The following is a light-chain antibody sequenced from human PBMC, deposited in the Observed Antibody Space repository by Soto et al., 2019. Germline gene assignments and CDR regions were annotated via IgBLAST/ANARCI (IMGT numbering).Light chain of an antibody. CDR3: QQYYSTPLT. CDR2: WAS. CDR1: QSVLYSSNNKSY. Sequence: DIVMTQSPDSLAVSLGERATINCKSSQSVLYSSNNKSYLAWYQQKPGQPPKLLIYWASTRESGVPDRFSGSGSGTDFTLTISSLQAEDVAGYYCQQYYSTPLTFGGGTKVEIK. J-gene: IGKJ4*01. V-gene: IGKV4-1*01.